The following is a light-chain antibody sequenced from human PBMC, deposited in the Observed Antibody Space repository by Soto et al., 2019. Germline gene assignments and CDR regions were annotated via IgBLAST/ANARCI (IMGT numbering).Light chain of an antibody. V-gene: IGLV1-40*01. Sequence: QSVLTQPPSVSGAPGQRVTISCTGSSSNIGAGFDVYWYQQLPGTAPKLLIYVNNNRPSGVPDRFSGSKSGTSGSLAITGLQPEDEADYYCQSFDSTPLFGGGTQLTVL. J-gene: IGLJ3*02. CDR2: VNN. CDR1: SSNIGAGFD. CDR3: QSFDSTPL.